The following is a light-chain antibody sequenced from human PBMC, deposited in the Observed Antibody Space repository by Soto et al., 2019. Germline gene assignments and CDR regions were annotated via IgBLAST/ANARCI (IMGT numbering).Light chain of an antibody. V-gene: IGKV1-12*01. CDR3: QQVNDFPT. CDR2: EAS. CDR1: PGVATW. J-gene: IGKJ4*01. Sequence: DVQMTQSPSSVSASVGDTVIITCRASPGVATWLAWYRQKPGKAPEVLIYEASNLHIGVPSRFVGSGSGTHFTLTIGSLQPEDCGTYYCQQVNDFPTFGGGTTVEIK.